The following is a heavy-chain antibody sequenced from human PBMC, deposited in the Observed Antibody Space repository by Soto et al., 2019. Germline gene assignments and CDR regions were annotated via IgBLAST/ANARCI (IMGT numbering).Heavy chain of an antibody. Sequence: QLQLQESGPGLVKPSETLSLTCTVSGGSISSSSYYWGWIRQPPGKGLEWNGSIYYSGSTYYNPSLKSRVTISVDTSKNQFALKLSSVAAADTAVYDCARQKAVRGLCCWFDPRGQGTLVTVSS. CDR2: IYYSGST. CDR1: GGSISSSSYY. D-gene: IGHD3-10*01. J-gene: IGHJ5*02. CDR3: ARQKAVRGLCCWFDP. V-gene: IGHV4-39*01.